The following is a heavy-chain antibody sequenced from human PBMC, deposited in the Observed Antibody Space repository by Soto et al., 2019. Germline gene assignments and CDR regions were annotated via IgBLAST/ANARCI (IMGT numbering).Heavy chain of an antibody. D-gene: IGHD3-10*01. CDR1: NGSLSSND. Sequence: SETLCLTCTVSNGSLSSNDWSWIRQAAGKGLEWVGNIYSCGITTYTPSLTSRVTMSVDTSKNQFTLQLSSVTAADPGVYFCARSFMVPVDFFDYWGQGTPVTVSS. J-gene: IGHJ4*02. CDR3: ARSFMVPVDFFDY. CDR2: IYSCGIT. V-gene: IGHV4-59*01.